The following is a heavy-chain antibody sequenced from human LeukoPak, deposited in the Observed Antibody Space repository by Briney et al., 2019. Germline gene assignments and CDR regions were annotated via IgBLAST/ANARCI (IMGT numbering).Heavy chain of an antibody. V-gene: IGHV3-23*01. D-gene: IGHD6-13*01. Sequence: PGGSLRLSCAASGFTFSSYALSWVRQGPGQGLEWVSAISGSGGSTYYADSVKGRFTISRDNSKNTLYLQMNSLRAEDTAVYYCAKDKGSSWFIPFDYWGQGTLVTVSS. J-gene: IGHJ4*02. CDR2: ISGSGGST. CDR1: GFTFSSYA. CDR3: AKDKGSSWFIPFDY.